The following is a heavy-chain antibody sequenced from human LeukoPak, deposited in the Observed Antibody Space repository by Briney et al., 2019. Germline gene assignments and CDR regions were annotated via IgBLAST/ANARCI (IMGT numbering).Heavy chain of an antibody. CDR3: ARVRTLWTYYGMDV. J-gene: IGHJ6*02. CDR1: GFTFNTYW. D-gene: IGHD3/OR15-3a*01. Sequence: GGSLRLSCAASGFTFNTYWMSWVREAPGKGLEWVANIKEDESEKYYVDSVKGRFTISRDNAKNSLYLQMNSLRAEDTAMYYCARVRTLWTYYGMDVWGQGTTVTVSS. CDR2: IKEDESEK. V-gene: IGHV3-7*01.